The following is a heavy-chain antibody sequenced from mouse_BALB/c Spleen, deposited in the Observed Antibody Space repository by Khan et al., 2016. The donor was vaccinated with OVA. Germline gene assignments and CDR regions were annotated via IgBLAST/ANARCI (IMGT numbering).Heavy chain of an antibody. D-gene: IGHD2-10*01. J-gene: IGHJ4*01. V-gene: IGHV2-9*02. CDR2: IWAGGST. CDR3: ARETAYYGNYEAMDY. Sequence: VQLQESGPGLVAPSQSLSITCTVSGFSLTNYGVHWVRQPPGKGLEWLGIIWAGGSTNYNSALMSRVSIRKDNAKSHVFLKMNSLKTDDTAIDYCARETAYYGNYEAMDYWGQGTSVTVSS. CDR1: GFSLTNYG.